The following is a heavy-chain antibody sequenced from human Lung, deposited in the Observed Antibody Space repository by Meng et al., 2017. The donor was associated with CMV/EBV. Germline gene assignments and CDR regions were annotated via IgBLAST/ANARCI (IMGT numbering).Heavy chain of an antibody. CDR2: IIPILGIA. CDR1: GGTFSSYA. CDR3: ASLGYCSSTSCPFYYYYGMDV. J-gene: IGHJ6*02. Sequence: SVXVSXXASGGTFSSYAISWVRQAPGQGLEWMGGIIPILGIANYAQKFQGRVTITADKSTSTAYMELSSLRSEDTAVYYCASLGYCSSTSCPFYYYYGMDVWGQGTXVTVSS. V-gene: IGHV1-69*10. D-gene: IGHD2-2*01.